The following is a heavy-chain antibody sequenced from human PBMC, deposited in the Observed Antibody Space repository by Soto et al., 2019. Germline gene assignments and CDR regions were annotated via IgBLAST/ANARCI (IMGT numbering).Heavy chain of an antibody. CDR2: INAGNGNT. V-gene: IGHV1-3*01. Sequence: ASVKVSCKASGYTFISYAMHWVRQAPGQRLEWMGWINAGNGNTKYSQKFQGRVTINPDTSKNQFSLQLNSVTPEDTAVYYCARDRGVVVPAAISVDGMDVWGQGTTVTVSS. D-gene: IGHD2-2*01. J-gene: IGHJ6*02. CDR3: ARDRGVVVPAAISVDGMDV. CDR1: GYTFISYA.